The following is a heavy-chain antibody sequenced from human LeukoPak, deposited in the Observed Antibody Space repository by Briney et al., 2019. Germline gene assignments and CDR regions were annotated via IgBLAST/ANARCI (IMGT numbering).Heavy chain of an antibody. D-gene: IGHD3-3*01. J-gene: IGHJ4*02. CDR2: IVVGSGDT. Sequence: GTSVKASCKASGFTFASSIIQWVRQARGQRLEWIGWIVVGSGDTIYAQRFQERVTITRDVSAGTAYMELSSLRSEDTAVYFCAADDFSTTGPIDSWGQGTLVSVSS. V-gene: IGHV1-58*02. CDR1: GFTFASSI. CDR3: AADDFSTTGPIDS.